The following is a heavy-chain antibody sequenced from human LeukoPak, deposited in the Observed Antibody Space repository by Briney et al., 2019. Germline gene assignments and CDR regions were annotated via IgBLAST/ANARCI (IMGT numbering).Heavy chain of an antibody. V-gene: IGHV3-48*02. Sequence: GGSLRLSCAASGFTFSSYSMNWVRQAPGKGLEWVSYISSSSSTIYYADSVKGRFTIPRDNAKNSLYLQMNSLRDEDTAVYYCARDLIDTNGPSHNNWFDPWGQGTLVTVSS. CDR3: ARDLIDTNGPSHNNWFDP. CDR1: GFTFSSYS. D-gene: IGHD2-8*01. J-gene: IGHJ5*02. CDR2: ISSSSSTI.